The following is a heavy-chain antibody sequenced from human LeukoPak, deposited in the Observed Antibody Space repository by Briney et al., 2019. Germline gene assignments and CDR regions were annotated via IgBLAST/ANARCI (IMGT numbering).Heavy chain of an antibody. CDR1: GGSFSGYY. CDR2: INHSGST. Sequence: SETLSLTCAVYGGSFSGYYWSWIRQPPGKGLEWIGEINHSGSTNYNPSLKSRVTISVDTSKNQFSLKLSSVTAADTAVFYCASRPRYCSGGSCYSSHYFYYYMDVWGKGTTVTISS. V-gene: IGHV4-34*01. CDR3: ASRPRYCSGGSCYSSHYFYYYMDV. J-gene: IGHJ6*03. D-gene: IGHD2-15*01.